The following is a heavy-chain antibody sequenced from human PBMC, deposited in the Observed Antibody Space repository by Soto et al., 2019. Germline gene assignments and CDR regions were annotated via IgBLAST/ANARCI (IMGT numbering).Heavy chain of an antibody. J-gene: IGHJ5*02. V-gene: IGHV3-30*09. Sequence: GSLRLSCSASGFTFNSNYMHWVRRTPGEGQGLRRGLEWVSIVSDGGSDAFYADSVKGRFAISRDNSKNTLYLQMNSLRAEDTAVYYCARLGYCISTSCYAPDFDPWGPGTLVTVSS. CDR3: ARLGYCISTSCYAPDFDP. CDR1: GFTFNSNY. D-gene: IGHD2-2*01. CDR2: VSDGGSDA.